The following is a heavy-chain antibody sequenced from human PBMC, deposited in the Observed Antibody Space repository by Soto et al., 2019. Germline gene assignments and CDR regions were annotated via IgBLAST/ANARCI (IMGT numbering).Heavy chain of an antibody. CDR1: GFTVSSNY. CDR3: ARTIVAAGHDAFDI. J-gene: IGHJ3*02. D-gene: IGHD1-26*01. Sequence: EVQLVESGGGLVQPGGSLRLSCAASGFTVSSNYMSWVRQAPGKGLEWVSIIYSGGSTYYPDSVKGRFTISRDNSKNTLYLQMNSLRDEDTAVYYGARTIVAAGHDAFDIWGQGTRVTVSS. CDR2: IYSGGST. V-gene: IGHV3-66*01.